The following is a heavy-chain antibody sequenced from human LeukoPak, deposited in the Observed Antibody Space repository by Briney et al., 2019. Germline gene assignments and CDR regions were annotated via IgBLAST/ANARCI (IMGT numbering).Heavy chain of an antibody. CDR3: ARAYCGGDCYLGWYFDL. CDR2: IIPIFGTA. V-gene: IGHV1-69*13. D-gene: IGHD2-21*02. J-gene: IGHJ2*01. CDR1: GGTFSSYA. Sequence: SVKVSCKASGGTFSSYAISWVRQAPGQGLEWMGGIIPIFGTANYAQKFQGRVTITADESTSTAYMELSSLRSDDTAVYYCARAYCGGDCYLGWYFDLWGRGTLVTVSS.